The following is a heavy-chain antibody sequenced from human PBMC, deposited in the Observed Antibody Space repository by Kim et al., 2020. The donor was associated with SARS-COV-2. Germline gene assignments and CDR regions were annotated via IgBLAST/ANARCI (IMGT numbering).Heavy chain of an antibody. CDR3: ARPYSSSWQLSVGWFDP. CDR1: GGTFSSYA. Sequence: SVKVSCKASGGTFSSYAISWVRQAPGQGLEWMGGIIPIFGTANYAQKFKGRVTITADESTSTAYMELSSLRSEDTAVHYCARPYSSSWQLSVGWFDPWGRGTLVPVSS. J-gene: IGHJ5*02. V-gene: IGHV1-69*13. D-gene: IGHD6-13*01. CDR2: IIPIFGTA.